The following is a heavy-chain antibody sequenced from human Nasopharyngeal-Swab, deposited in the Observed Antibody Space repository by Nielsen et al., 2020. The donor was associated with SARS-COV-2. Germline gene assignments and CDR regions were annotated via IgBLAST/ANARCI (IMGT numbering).Heavy chain of an antibody. CDR3: ARAVKYSGYAFDC. CDR2: ISSSSSYI. V-gene: IGHV3-21*01. Sequence: WIRQPPGKGLEWVSSISSSSSYIYYADSVKGRFTISRDNAKNSLYLQMNSLRAEDTAVYYCARAVKYSGYAFDCWGQGTLVTVSS. D-gene: IGHD5-12*01. J-gene: IGHJ4*02.